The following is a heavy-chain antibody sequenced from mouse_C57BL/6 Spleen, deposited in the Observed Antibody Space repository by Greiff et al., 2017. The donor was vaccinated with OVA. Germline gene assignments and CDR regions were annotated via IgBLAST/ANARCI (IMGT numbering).Heavy chain of an antibody. J-gene: IGHJ1*03. Sequence: DVQLVESGGGLVKPGGSLKLSCAASGFTFSDYGMHWVRQAPEKGLEWVAYISSGSSTIYYADTVKGRFTISRDNATNTLFLQMTSLRSEDTAMYYCAGKYDSSYYWYFDVWGTGTTVTVSS. CDR3: AGKYDSSYYWYFDV. D-gene: IGHD1-1*01. V-gene: IGHV5-17*01. CDR1: GFTFSDYG. CDR2: ISSGSSTI.